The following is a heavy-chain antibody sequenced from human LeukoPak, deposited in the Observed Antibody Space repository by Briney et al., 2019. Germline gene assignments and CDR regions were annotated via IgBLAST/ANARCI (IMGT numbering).Heavy chain of an antibody. CDR1: GFTFSSYS. J-gene: IGHJ4*02. CDR2: IPYSGST. Sequence: GSLRLPCAASGFTFSSYSMNWVRQPPGKGLEWIGSIPYSGSTYYNPSLKSRLTISVDTSKNQFSLKLSSVTAADTAVYYCARCKDYYVSGSYYKTFDYWGQGTLVTVSS. D-gene: IGHD3-10*01. V-gene: IGHV4-39*07. CDR3: ARCKDYYVSGSYYKTFDY.